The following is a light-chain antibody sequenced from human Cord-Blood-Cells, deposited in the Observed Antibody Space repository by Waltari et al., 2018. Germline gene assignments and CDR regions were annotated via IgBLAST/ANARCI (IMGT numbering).Light chain of an antibody. J-gene: IGKJ1*01. V-gene: IGKV3-11*01. CDR2: DAS. Sequence: EILLTQSPATRSLSPGERATRSCRASQSVSSYLAWYQQKPGQAPRLLIYDASNRATGIPARFSGSGYGTDFTLTISSLEPEDFAVYYCQQRSNWPPWTFGQGTKVEIK. CDR1: QSVSSY. CDR3: QQRSNWPPWT.